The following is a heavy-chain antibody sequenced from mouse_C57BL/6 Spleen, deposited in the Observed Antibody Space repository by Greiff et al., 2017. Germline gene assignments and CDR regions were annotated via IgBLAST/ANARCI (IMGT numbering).Heavy chain of an antibody. CDR1: GYTFTDYY. CDR3: ARGLTGTGAMDY. J-gene: IGHJ4*01. D-gene: IGHD4-1*01. CDR2: INPNNGGT. Sequence: EVQLQQSGPELVKPGASVKISCKASGYTFTDYYMNWVKQSHGKSLEWIGDINPNNGGTSYNQKFKGKATLTVDKSSSTAYMELRSLTSEDSAVYYCARGLTGTGAMDYWGQGTSVTVSS. V-gene: IGHV1-26*01.